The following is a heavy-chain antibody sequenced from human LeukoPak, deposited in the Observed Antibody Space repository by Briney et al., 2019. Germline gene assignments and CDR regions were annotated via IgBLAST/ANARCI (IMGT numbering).Heavy chain of an antibody. CDR2: IYYSGST. V-gene: IGHV4-59*12. CDR3: ARGWLRLNLDY. J-gene: IGHJ4*02. D-gene: IGHD5-12*01. CDR1: GGSISSYY. Sequence: PSETLSLTCTVSGGSISSYYWSWIRQPPGKGLEWIGYIYYSGSTNYNPPLKSRVTLSADTSKNQFSLKLSSVTAADTAVYYCARGWLRLNLDYWGQGTLVTVSS.